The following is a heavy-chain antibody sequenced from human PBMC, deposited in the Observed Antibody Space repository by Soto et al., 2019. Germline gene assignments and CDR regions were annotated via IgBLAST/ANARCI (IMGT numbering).Heavy chain of an antibody. CDR3: AKVPSAFWSGYHYSSFDY. J-gene: IGHJ4*02. CDR2: ISGSGGST. D-gene: IGHD3-3*01. Sequence: LRLSCAASGFTFRSYAMSWVRQAPGKGLEWVSAISGSGGSTYYADSVKGRFTISRDNSKNTLYLQMNSLRAEDTAVYYCAKVPSAFWSGYHYSSFDYWGQGTLVTVSS. V-gene: IGHV3-23*01. CDR1: GFTFRSYA.